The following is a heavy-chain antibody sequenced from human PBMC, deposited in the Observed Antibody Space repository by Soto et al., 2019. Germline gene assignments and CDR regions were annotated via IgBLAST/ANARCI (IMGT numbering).Heavy chain of an antibody. D-gene: IGHD3-10*01. J-gene: IGHJ4*02. Sequence: QVQLVQSGAEVKKPGASVKVSCKASGYTFTSYGISWVRQAPGQGLEWMGWISAYNGNTNYAQKLQGRVTMTTDTSTSTAYMELRSLRSDDTAVYYCARAPPLLLWFGELPFDYWGQGTLVTVSS. CDR1: GYTFTSYG. V-gene: IGHV1-18*01. CDR2: ISAYNGNT. CDR3: ARAPPLLLWFGELPFDY.